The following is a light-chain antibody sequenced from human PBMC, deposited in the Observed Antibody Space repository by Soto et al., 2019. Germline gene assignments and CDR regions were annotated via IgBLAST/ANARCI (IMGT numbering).Light chain of an antibody. Sequence: DIQMTQSPSTLSASVGDRVTITCRASQSISSWLAWYQQKPGKAPKLLIYDASSLESGVPSRFSGSGSGTGFTLTIGRLQPDDFATYYCQQYNSYPWTFGQGTQVEIK. CDR1: QSISSW. CDR2: DAS. CDR3: QQYNSYPWT. J-gene: IGKJ1*01. V-gene: IGKV1-5*01.